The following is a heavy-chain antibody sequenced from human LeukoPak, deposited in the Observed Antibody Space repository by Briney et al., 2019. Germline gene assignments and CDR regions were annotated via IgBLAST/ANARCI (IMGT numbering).Heavy chain of an antibody. CDR3: SRQVDSVHDY. J-gene: IGHJ4*02. V-gene: IGHV3-73*01. D-gene: IGHD5-12*01. Sequence: GGPLKLSCAASGFTFSGSHMHWVRQASGKGLEWVGHIRSKADNYATAYGASVTGRFTISRDDSKNTAYLQMDSLRTEDTAIYYCSRQVDSVHDYWGRGILVTVSS. CDR1: GFTFSGSH. CDR2: IRSKADNYAT.